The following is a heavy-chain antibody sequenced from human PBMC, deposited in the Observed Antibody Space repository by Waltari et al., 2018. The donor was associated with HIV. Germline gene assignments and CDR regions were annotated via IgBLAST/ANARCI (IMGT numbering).Heavy chain of an antibody. CDR2: FIPIMGTA. V-gene: IGHV1-69*12. Sequence: QVQLVQSGAEVKKPGSSVKVSCKASGGTFSSYAISWVRQAPGKGLEWMVGFIPIMGTANDAQKFQGRVTITADESTSTAYMELSSLRSEDTAVDFCARDLGDAYYGMDVWGQGTTVTVSS. D-gene: IGHD3-16*01. CDR1: GGTFSSYA. CDR3: ARDLGDAYYGMDV. J-gene: IGHJ6*02.